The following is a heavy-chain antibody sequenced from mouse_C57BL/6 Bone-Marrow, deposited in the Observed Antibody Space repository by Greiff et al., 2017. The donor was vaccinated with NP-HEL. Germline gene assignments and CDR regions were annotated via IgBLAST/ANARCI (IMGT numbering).Heavy chain of an antibody. D-gene: IGHD2-3*01. V-gene: IGHV1-15*01. CDR2: IDPETGGT. J-gene: IGHJ4*01. Sequence: QVQLKESGAELVRPGASVTLSCKASGYTFTDYEMHWVKQTPVHGLEWIGAIDPETGGTAYNQKFKGKAILTADKSSSTAYMELRSLTSEDSAVYYCTRYEGAMDYWGQGTSVTVSS. CDR1: GYTFTDYE. CDR3: TRYEGAMDY.